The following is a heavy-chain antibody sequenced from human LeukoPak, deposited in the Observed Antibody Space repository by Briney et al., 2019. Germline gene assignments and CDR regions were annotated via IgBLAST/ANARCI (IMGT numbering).Heavy chain of an antibody. CDR1: GGSFSGCY. V-gene: IGHV4-34*01. Sequence: PSETLSLTRAVYGGSFSGCYWSWIRQPPGKGLEWIGEINHSGSTNYNPSLKSRVTISVDTSKNQFSLKLSSVTAADTAVYYCARPMTYYYYGMDVWGQGTTVTVSS. D-gene: IGHD2-21*02. J-gene: IGHJ6*02. CDR3: ARPMTYYYYGMDV. CDR2: INHSGST.